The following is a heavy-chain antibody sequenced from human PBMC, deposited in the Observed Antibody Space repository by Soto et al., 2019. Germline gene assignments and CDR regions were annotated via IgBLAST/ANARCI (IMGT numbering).Heavy chain of an antibody. CDR1: GLTMSTYA. CDR2: IAGEDI. D-gene: IGHD2-8*01. Sequence: GGSLRLSXAAPGLTMSTYAMSWVRQAPGKGLEWVSTIAGEDIFYADSVKGRFTISIDNSKNLLFLQMNSLTADDTATYYCAKDHFKGNGVYDGFDVWGRGTTVTVSS. V-gene: IGHV3-23*05. CDR3: AKDHFKGNGVYDGFDV. J-gene: IGHJ3*01.